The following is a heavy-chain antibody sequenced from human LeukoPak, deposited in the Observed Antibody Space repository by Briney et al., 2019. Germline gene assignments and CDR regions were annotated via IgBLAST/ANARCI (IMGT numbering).Heavy chain of an antibody. D-gene: IGHD6-13*01. J-gene: IGHJ4*02. Sequence: GGSLRLSCAASGFTFSSYAMSWVRQAPGKGLEWVSAISGSGGSTYYADSVKGRFTISRDNSKNTLYLQMNSLRAEDTAVYYCAKAKYSSSWYSGRNYFDYWGQGTLVTVSS. CDR1: GFTFSSYA. CDR2: ISGSGGST. V-gene: IGHV3-23*01. CDR3: AKAKYSSSWYSGRNYFDY.